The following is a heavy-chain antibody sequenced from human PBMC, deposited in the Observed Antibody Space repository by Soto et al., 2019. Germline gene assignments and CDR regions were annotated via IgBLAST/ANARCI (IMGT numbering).Heavy chain of an antibody. CDR2: IYYSGST. CDR1: GGSISSGDYY. V-gene: IGHV4-30-4*01. CDR3: ARVGGFGATTIDY. J-gene: IGHJ4*02. Sequence: SETLSLTCTVSGGSISSGDYYWSWIRQPPGKGLEWIGYIYYSGSTYYNPSLKSRVTISVDTSKNQFSLKLSSVTAADTAMYYCARVGGFGATTIDYWGQGTLATVS. D-gene: IGHD3-10*01.